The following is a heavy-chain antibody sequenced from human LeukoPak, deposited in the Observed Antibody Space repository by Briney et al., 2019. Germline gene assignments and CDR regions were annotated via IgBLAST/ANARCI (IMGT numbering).Heavy chain of an antibody. CDR3: AKAASGNWNDVSDY. Sequence: GGSLRLSCVASGFSFSTYSMNWVRQAPGKGLEWVSAISGRGVSTSYADSVRGRFTISRDNSKNTLYLQMNSLRAEDTAVYYCAKAASGNWNDVSDYWGQGTLVTVSS. CDR2: ISGRGVST. V-gene: IGHV3-23*01. D-gene: IGHD1-20*01. CDR1: GFSFSTYS. J-gene: IGHJ4*02.